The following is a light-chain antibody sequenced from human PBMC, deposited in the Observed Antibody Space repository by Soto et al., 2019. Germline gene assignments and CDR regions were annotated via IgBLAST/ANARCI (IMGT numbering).Light chain of an antibody. CDR3: SAYTSGSTRVV. V-gene: IGLV2-14*03. CDR1: SSDVGGYNY. CDR2: DVS. Sequence: QSVLTQPASVSGSPGQSITMSCTGTSSDVGGYNYVSWYQQHPGKAPKVMIYDVSKRPSGVSNRFSGSKSGNTASLTISGLQGEDEADYYCSAYTSGSTRVVFGGGTKLTVL. J-gene: IGLJ2*01.